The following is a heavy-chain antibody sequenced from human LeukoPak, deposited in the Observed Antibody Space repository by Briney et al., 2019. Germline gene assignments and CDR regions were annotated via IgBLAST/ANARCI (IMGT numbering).Heavy chain of an antibody. J-gene: IGHJ4*02. D-gene: IGHD5-18*01. CDR3: ARVGSTQLVDY. V-gene: IGHV4-39*07. CDR2: IYYSGST. Sequence: PSETLSLTCTVSGGSISSSSYYWGWIRQPPGKGLEWIGSIYYSGSTYYNPSLKSRVTISVDTSKNQFSLKLSSVTAADTAVYYCARVGSTQLVDYWGQGTLVTVSS. CDR1: GGSISSSSYY.